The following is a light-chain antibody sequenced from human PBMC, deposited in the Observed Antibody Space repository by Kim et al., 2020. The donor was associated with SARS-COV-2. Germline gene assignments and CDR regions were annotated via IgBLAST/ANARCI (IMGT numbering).Light chain of an antibody. CDR2: GAS. CDR1: QSVGSY. J-gene: IGKJ5*01. CDR3: QQRDTWIT. Sequence: SLSRGDSATLSRRASQSVGSYLAWYQQKAGQPPRLVIYGASIRATGIPARFSGSGSGTDFTLTINNLEPEDFAVYYCQQRDTWITFGQGTRLEIK. V-gene: IGKV3-11*01.